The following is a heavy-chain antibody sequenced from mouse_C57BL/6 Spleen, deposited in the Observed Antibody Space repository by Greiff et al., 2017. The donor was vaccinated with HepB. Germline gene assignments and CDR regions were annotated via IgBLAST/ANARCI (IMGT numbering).Heavy chain of an antibody. CDR1: GYAFSSYW. CDR2: IYPGDGDT. D-gene: IGHD1-1*01. Sequence: QVQLQQSGAELVKPGASVKISCKASGYAFSSYWMNWVKQRPGKGLEWIGQIYPGDGDTNYNGKFKGKATLTADKSSSTAYMQLSSLTSEDSAVYFCARGYYGSSPHYAMDYWGQGTSVTVPS. V-gene: IGHV1-80*01. CDR3: ARGYYGSSPHYAMDY. J-gene: IGHJ4*01.